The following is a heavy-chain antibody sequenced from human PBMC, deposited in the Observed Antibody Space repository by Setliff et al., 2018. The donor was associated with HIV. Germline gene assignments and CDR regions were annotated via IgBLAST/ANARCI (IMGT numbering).Heavy chain of an antibody. CDR2: LSYGGTNT. CDR3: ARVRYCGSPSCRKEFDF. V-gene: IGHV3-30*04. J-gene: IGHJ4*02. CDR1: GFTFSSYV. D-gene: IGHD2-21*01. Sequence: GGSLRLSCAATGFTFSSYVLHWVRQAPGKGLEWGEVLSYGGTNTYYADSVKGRFIISRDDSESTLFLQMNSLRVDDTAVYYCARVRYCGSPSCRKEFDFWGQGTLVTVSS.